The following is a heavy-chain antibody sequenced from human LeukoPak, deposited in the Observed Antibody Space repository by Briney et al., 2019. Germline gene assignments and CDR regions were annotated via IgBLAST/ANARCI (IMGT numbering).Heavy chain of an antibody. Sequence: GGSLRLLCGASGFTLSLYNMMWVRRATGRGLVWVSRISSSSYMSSGESGKGRFTTARDNAKHSLYLKINGLSAEDSYVCYGAREYGDSTYYFDYWGQGTLVTVSS. CDR2: ISSSSYM. J-gene: IGHJ4*02. CDR1: GFTLSLYN. D-gene: IGHD4-17*01. CDR3: AREYGDSTYYFDY. V-gene: IGHV3-21*01.